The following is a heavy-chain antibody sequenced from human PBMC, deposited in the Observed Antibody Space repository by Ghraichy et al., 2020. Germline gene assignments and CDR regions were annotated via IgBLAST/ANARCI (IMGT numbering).Heavy chain of an antibody. Sequence: GGSLRLSCAASGFTFSSYWMSWVRQAPGKGLEWVANIKQDGSEKYYVDSVKGRFTISRDNAKNSLYLQMNSLRAEDTAVYYCARDPRFYIVVVPAIYGMDVWGQGTTVTVSS. J-gene: IGHJ6*02. CDR1: GFTFSSYW. CDR2: IKQDGSEK. D-gene: IGHD2-2*01. V-gene: IGHV3-7*03. CDR3: ARDPRFYIVVVPAIYGMDV.